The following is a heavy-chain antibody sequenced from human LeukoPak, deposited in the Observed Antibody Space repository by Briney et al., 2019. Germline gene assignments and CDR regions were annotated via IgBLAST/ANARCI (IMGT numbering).Heavy chain of an antibody. D-gene: IGHD3/OR15-3a*01. CDR2: INHSGST. Sequence: PSETLSLACAVYGGSFSGYYWSWIRQLPGKGLEWIGEINHSGSTNYNPSLKSRVTISVDTSKNQFSLKLSSVTAADTAVYYCARVDPKYYFDYWGQGTLVTVSS. CDR3: ARVDPKYYFDY. J-gene: IGHJ4*02. CDR1: GGSFSGYY. V-gene: IGHV4-34*01.